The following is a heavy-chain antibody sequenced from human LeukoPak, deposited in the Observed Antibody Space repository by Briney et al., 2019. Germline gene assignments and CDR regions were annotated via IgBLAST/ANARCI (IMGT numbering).Heavy chain of an antibody. CDR2: ISGSGGTT. D-gene: IGHD4-11*01. CDR1: GFTFSNYA. CDR3: AKQGQSTDDYTDY. J-gene: IGHJ4*02. V-gene: IGHV3-23*01. Sequence: PGGSLRLSCAASGFTFSNYAMTWVRQAPGQGLEWVSGISGSGGTTYYADSVKGRFTISRDDSKNTLFLQMNSLRAEDTAVYYCAKQGQSTDDYTDYWGQGILVTVSS.